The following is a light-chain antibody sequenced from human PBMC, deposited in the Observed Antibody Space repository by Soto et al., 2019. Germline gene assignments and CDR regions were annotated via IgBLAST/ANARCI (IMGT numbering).Light chain of an antibody. V-gene: IGKV3-20*01. J-gene: IGKJ1*01. CDR3: HQYASPMWT. CDR1: QYVTNNY. CDR2: GAS. Sequence: EIVLTQSPGTLSLSPGERATLSCRASQYVTNNYLAWYQQKPGQAPKLLIYGASRRATGIPDRFSGSGSGTDFTLTISRLEPEDFAVYYCHQYASPMWTFGQGTKVEIK.